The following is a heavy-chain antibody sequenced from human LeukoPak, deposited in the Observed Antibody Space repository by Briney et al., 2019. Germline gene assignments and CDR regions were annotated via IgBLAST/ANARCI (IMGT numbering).Heavy chain of an antibody. D-gene: IGHD3-22*01. CDR3: ARGTYYDSSGPDY. CDR2: MNSDGSST. J-gene: IGHJ4*02. V-gene: IGHV3-74*01. Sequence: PGGSLRLSCAASGFTFSSYWMHWVRQARGKGLVWVSRMNSDGSSTNYVDSVKGRFTISRDNAKNTLYLQMNSLRAEDTAVYYCARGTYYDSSGPDYWGQGTLVTVSS. CDR1: GFTFSSYW.